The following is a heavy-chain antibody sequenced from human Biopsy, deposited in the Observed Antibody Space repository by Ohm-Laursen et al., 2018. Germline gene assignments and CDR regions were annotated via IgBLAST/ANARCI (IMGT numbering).Heavy chain of an antibody. J-gene: IGHJ5*01. CDR3: ATELLPPGVGGPWLDS. Sequence: SLRLSCTVSGFTFSSYSMNWVRQAPGKGLEWVSSISASSSYIYYADSVKGRFTVSRDNTKNTLYLQMNSLRAADTAIYFCATELLPPGVGGPWLDSWGQGTPVTVSS. CDR1: GFTFSSYS. D-gene: IGHD3-10*01. V-gene: IGHV3-21*06. CDR2: ISASSSYI.